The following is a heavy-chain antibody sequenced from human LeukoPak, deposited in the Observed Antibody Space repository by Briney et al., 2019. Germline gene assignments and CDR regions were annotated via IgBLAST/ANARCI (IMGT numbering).Heavy chain of an antibody. D-gene: IGHD1-26*01. V-gene: IGHV3-23*01. CDR1: GFTFSSYA. Sequence: GGSLRLSCAASGFTFSSYAMSWVRQAPGKGLEWVSAISGSGGSTYYADSVKGRFTISRDNSKNKLYLQMNSLRAEDTAVYYCAKDSIVGATTIDDYFDYWGQGTLVTVSS. CDR2: ISGSGGST. CDR3: AKDSIVGATTIDDYFDY. J-gene: IGHJ4*02.